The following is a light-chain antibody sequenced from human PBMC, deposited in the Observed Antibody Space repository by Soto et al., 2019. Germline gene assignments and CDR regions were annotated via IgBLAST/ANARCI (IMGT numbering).Light chain of an antibody. J-gene: IGLJ2*01. V-gene: IGLV2-14*01. CDR1: SSDVGGYNY. CDR3: SSYTSSITL. CDR2: EVS. Sequence: QSALTQPASVSGSPGQSITISCTGTSSDVGGYNYVSWYQQHPGKAPKLMIYEVSNRPSGVSNRFSGSKSGNTASLTISGLHAEDEADYYCSSYTSSITLFGGGTQLTVL.